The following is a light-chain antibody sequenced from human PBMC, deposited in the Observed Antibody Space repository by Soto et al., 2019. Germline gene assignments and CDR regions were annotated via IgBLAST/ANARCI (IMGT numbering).Light chain of an antibody. CDR2: VAS. V-gene: IGKV3-15*01. CDR1: QSVSSN. J-gene: IGKJ3*01. CDR3: LHYNTWPWA. Sequence: EIVMTQSPATLSVSPGERATLSCRASQSVSSNLAWYQQKPGQAPRLLIYVASTRATGIPARFSGSGSGTEFTLTISSLQSEDFASYYCLHYNTWPWAFGPGTKVDIK.